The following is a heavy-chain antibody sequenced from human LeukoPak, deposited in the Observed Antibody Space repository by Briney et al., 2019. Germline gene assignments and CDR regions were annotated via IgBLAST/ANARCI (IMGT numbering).Heavy chain of an antibody. CDR1: GFTLSNYW. CDR2: NKGDGTGQ. Sequence: GGSLRLSCAASGFTLSNYWMTWIRQAPGKGLEWVAHNKGDGTGQKYVDSVKGRFTISRDNAKNSLYLQMNSLRAEDTAVYYCARRGKGDYFDYWGQGTLVTVSS. CDR3: ARRGKGDYFDY. V-gene: IGHV3-7*01. D-gene: IGHD3-16*01. J-gene: IGHJ4*02.